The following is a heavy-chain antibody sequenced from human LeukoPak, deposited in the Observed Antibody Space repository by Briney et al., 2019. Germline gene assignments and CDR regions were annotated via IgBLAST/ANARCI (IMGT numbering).Heavy chain of an antibody. J-gene: IGHJ3*01. CDR3: AKCAESYGNDAFDL. D-gene: IGHD3-16*01. CDR1: EFTFSSFA. Sequence: PGGSLRLSCAASEFTFSSFAMSWVRQAPGKGLEWVSYIRGGSAGTLYADSVKGRFTVSRDNSKSTLYLQMNSLRVEDTAVYYCAKCAESYGNDAFDLWGPGTTVTVSS. CDR2: IRGGSAGT. V-gene: IGHV3-23*01.